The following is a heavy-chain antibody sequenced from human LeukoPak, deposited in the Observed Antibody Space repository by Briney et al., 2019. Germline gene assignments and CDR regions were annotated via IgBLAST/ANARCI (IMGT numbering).Heavy chain of an antibody. D-gene: IGHD2-8*01. CDR2: INPSGGRT. CDR3: AREDVVLVDAVRYYYYGMDV. Sequence: AAVKVSFKASGYNFISYYMHWVRQAPGQGLEWTGIINPSGGRTSYAQKFQDRVTMTRDTSTSTVYMELSSLKSEDTAVYYCAREDVVLVDAVRYYYYGMDVWGQGTTVTVSS. J-gene: IGHJ6*02. CDR1: GYNFISYY. V-gene: IGHV1-46*01.